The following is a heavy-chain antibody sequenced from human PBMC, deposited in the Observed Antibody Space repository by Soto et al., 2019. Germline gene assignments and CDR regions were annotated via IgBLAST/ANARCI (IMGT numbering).Heavy chain of an antibody. Sequence: PSETLSLTCTVSGGSISSGGYYWSWIRQHPGKGLEWIGYIYYSGSTYYNPSLKSRVTISVDTSKNQFSLKLSSVTAADTAVYYCARAAASSSWDGLEWFDPWGQGTLVTVSS. CDR3: ARAAASSSWDGLEWFDP. CDR1: GGSISSGGYY. CDR2: IYYSGST. D-gene: IGHD6-13*01. V-gene: IGHV4-31*03. J-gene: IGHJ5*02.